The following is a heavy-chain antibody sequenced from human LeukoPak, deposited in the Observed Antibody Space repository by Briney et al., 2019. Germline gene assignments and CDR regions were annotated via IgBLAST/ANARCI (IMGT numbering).Heavy chain of an antibody. D-gene: IGHD4-17*01. Sequence: GGSLRLSCAASGFSFSAYGMNWVRQAPGKGLEWVSCISRSGAYIYYADSVKGRFTISRDNAKNSVYLQMNSLRVEDTAVYYCASPSSYGDYYFGYWGQGTLVTVSA. J-gene: IGHJ4*02. CDR2: ISRSGAYI. CDR3: ASPSSYGDYYFGY. V-gene: IGHV3-21*01. CDR1: GFSFSAYG.